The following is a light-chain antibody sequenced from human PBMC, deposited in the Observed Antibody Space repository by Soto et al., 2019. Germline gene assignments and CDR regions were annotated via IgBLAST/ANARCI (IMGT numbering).Light chain of an antibody. CDR1: EVISAW. CDR2: SAS. CDR3: QQGATLPLT. Sequence: QMTQSPSFVSASVGDRVTITCRASEVISAWVTWYQVKSGKPPKVLISSASKLERGVPSRFSGSGSGTDFTLTVAGVQPEDFATYFCQQGATLPLTFGGGTRVEMK. J-gene: IGKJ4*01. V-gene: IGKV1-12*01.